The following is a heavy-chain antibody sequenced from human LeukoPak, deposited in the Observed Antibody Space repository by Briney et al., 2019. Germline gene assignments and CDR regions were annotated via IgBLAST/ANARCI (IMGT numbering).Heavy chain of an antibody. CDR1: GFTFSSYS. CDR3: ARAPPPHVVVTGDGDYAFDI. D-gene: IGHD2-21*02. J-gene: IGHJ3*02. V-gene: IGHV4-30-4*08. CDR2: IYYSGST. Sequence: LRLSCSASGFTFSSYSMNWIRQPPGKGLEWIGYIYYSGSTYYNPSLKSRVTISVDTSKNQFSLKLSSVTAADTAVYYCARAPPPHVVVTGDGDYAFDIWGQGTMVTVSS.